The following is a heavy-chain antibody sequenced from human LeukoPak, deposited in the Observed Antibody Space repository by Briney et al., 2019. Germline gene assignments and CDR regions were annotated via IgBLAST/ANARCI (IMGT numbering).Heavy chain of an antibody. CDR3: ARALRSRDYYYYMDV. CDR1: GGSISSGSYY. CDR2: IYTSGST. J-gene: IGHJ6*03. V-gene: IGHV4-61*02. D-gene: IGHD2-2*01. Sequence: SQTLSLTCTVSGGSISSGSYYWSWIRQPAGKGLEWIGRIYTSGSTNYNPSLKSRVTISVDTSKNQFSLKLSSVTAADTAVYYCARALRSRDYYYYMDVWGKGTTVTVSS.